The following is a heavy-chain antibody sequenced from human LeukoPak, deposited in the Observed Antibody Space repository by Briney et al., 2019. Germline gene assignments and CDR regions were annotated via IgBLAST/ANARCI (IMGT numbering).Heavy chain of an antibody. Sequence: SETLSLTCAVYGGSFSGYYWSWIRQPPGKGLEWIGSIYHSGSTYYNPSLKSRVTISVDTSKNQFSLKLSSVTAADTAVYYCARAHIAAAGTRFDPWGQGTLVTVSS. J-gene: IGHJ5*02. CDR1: GGSFSGYY. CDR3: ARAHIAAAGTRFDP. CDR2: IYHSGST. D-gene: IGHD6-13*01. V-gene: IGHV4-34*01.